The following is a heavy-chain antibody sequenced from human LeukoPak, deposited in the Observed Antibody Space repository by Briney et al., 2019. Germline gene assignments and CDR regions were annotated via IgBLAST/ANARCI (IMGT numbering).Heavy chain of an antibody. V-gene: IGHV4-38-2*02. CDR1: GNSISSGYY. D-gene: IGHD6-13*01. Sequence: SETLSLTCTVSGNSISSGYYWDWIRQPPGKGLQWIGSVYHSGSTYYDPPLKSRVTISVDTSKNQFSLKLSSVTAADTAVYYCARSRGYTQRYYYYYMDVWGKGTTVTVSS. CDR3: ARSRGYTQRYYYYYMDV. J-gene: IGHJ6*03. CDR2: VYHSGST.